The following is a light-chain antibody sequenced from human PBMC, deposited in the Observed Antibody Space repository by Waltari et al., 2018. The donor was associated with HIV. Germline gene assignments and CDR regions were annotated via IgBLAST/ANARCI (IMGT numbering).Light chain of an antibody. Sequence: QSALTQPASVSGSPGQSITISCTGTSSDVGGYNYVSWYQQNPDKAPKLMIFEVTKRPSGISNRFSGSKSGDTASLTISGLQAEDEAHYYCCSFTRNTTRIFGAGTHLTVL. CDR3: CSFTRNTTRI. J-gene: IGLJ1*01. CDR2: EVT. V-gene: IGLV2-14*01. CDR1: SSDVGGYNY.